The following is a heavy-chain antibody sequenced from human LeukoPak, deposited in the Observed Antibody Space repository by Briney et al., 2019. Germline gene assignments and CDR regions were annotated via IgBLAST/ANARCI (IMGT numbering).Heavy chain of an antibody. CDR2: INPNSGGT. CDR1: GYTFTGYY. J-gene: IGHJ5*02. V-gene: IGHV1-2*02. CDR3: ARLRGIAAAGGWFDP. D-gene: IGHD6-13*01. Sequence: ASVKVSCKASGYTFTGYYMHWVRQAPGQGLEWMGWINPNSGGTNYAQKFQGRVTMTRDTSISTAYMELSRLRSDDTAVYYCARLRGIAAAGGWFDPWGQGTLVTVSP.